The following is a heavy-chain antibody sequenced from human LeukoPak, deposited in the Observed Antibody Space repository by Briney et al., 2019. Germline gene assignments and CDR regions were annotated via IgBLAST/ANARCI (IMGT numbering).Heavy chain of an antibody. D-gene: IGHD2-15*01. CDR2: ISYDGSNK. V-gene: IGHV3-30*18. CDR3: AKDRRLGYCSGGSCYFDY. J-gene: IGHJ4*02. Sequence: GGSLRLSCAASAATFSIYWMHWVRQAPGKGLEWVAVISYDGSNKYYADSVKGRFTISRDNSKNTLYLQMNSLRAEDTAVYYCAKDRRLGYCSGGSCYFDYWGQGTLVTVSS. CDR1: AATFSIYW.